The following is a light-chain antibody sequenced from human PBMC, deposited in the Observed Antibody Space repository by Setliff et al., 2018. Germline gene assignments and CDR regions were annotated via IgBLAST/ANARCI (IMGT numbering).Light chain of an antibody. CDR2: DVT. CDR1: SSDVGGYDY. Sequence: QSALTQPAAVSRSPGQSITISCTGTSSDVGGYDYVSWYRQHPGKAPKLIIYDVTKRPSGVSSRFSGSKSGNTASLTISGLQAEDEADYFCSSYKNTNKNVFGTGTKVTVL. CDR3: SSYKNTNKNV. J-gene: IGLJ1*01. V-gene: IGLV2-14*01.